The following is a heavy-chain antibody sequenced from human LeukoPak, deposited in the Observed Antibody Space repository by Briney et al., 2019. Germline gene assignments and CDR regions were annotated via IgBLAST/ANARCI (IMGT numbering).Heavy chain of an antibody. CDR2: IYYSVST. CDR3: ARAKSSSNYAILNGYYPHWFDP. V-gene: IGHV4-59*01. J-gene: IGHJ5*02. D-gene: IGHD3-9*01. CDR1: GGSISSYY. Sequence: SETLSLTCTVSGGSISSYYWSWIRQPPGKGLEWIGYIYYSVSTNYNPSLKSRVTTSVDTSKNQFSLKLSSVTAADTAVYYCARAKSSSNYAILNGYYPHWFDPWGQGTLVTVSS.